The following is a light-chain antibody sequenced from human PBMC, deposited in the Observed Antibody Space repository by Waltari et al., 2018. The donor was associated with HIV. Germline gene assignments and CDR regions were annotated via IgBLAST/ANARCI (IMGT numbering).Light chain of an antibody. CDR1: SFNIGRNF. V-gene: IGLV1-47*01. J-gene: IGLJ2*01. Sequence: QSVLTQPPSASGTPGQRVIISCSGCSFNIGRNFVSWYQQVPGTAPKVLIFRDNQRPSGVPDRFSGSKSGASASLAISGLQSEDEAHYYCAAWDDSLSGRVFGGGTKLTVL. CDR3: AAWDDSLSGRV. CDR2: RDN.